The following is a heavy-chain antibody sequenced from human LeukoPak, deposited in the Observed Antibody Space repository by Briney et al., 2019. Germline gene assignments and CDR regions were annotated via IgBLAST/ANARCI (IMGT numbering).Heavy chain of an antibody. V-gene: IGHV1-69*05. CDR1: GGTFSSYA. Sequence: SVKVSCKASGGTFSSYAISWVRQAPGQGLEWMGGIIPIFGTANYAQKFQGRVTITTDESTSTAYMELSSMRSEDTAVYYCARDPHGSSWYLGYWGQGTLVTVSS. D-gene: IGHD6-13*01. CDR2: IIPIFGTA. CDR3: ARDPHGSSWYLGY. J-gene: IGHJ4*02.